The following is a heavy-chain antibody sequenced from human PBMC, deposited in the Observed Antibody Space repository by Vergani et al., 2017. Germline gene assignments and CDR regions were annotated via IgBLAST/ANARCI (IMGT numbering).Heavy chain of an antibody. V-gene: IGHV4-61*02. CDR3: ARDSAVLNWFDP. CDR2: IYTSGST. Sequence: QVQLQESGPGLVKPSQILSLTCTVSGGSISSGSYYWSWIRQPAGKGLEWIGRIYTSGSTNYNPSLKSRVTISVDTSKNQFSLKLSSVTAADTAVYYCARDSAVLNWFDPWGQGTLVTVSS. D-gene: IGHD1-1*01. J-gene: IGHJ5*02. CDR1: GGSISSGSYY.